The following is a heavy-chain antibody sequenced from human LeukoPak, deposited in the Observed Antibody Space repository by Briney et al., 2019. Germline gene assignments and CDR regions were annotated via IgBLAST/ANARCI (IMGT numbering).Heavy chain of an antibody. D-gene: IGHD6-19*01. Sequence: GASVKVSCKASGYTFTNYGITWVRQAPGQGLEWMGWISPYNGDTNYARKLQGRVTMTTDTSTSTASMELRSLTYDDTAVYYCARGGGSVWYEFDYWGQGTLVTVSS. CDR1: GYTFTNYG. J-gene: IGHJ4*02. CDR3: ARGGGSVWYEFDY. CDR2: ISPYNGDT. V-gene: IGHV1-18*01.